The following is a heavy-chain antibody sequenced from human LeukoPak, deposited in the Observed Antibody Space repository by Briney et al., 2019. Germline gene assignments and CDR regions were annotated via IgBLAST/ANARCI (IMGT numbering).Heavy chain of an antibody. V-gene: IGHV3-72*01. CDR1: GSTFSDHY. CDR2: ITNKATSYTT. CDR3: TRCEQRYYDI. D-gene: IGHD3-9*01. J-gene: IGHJ4*02. Sequence: GGSLRLSCAASGSTFSDHYMDWVRQAPGKGLEWVGRITNKATSYTTEYAASVKGRFTISRDDSKNSLYLQMDSLKTEDSAVYYCTRCEQRYYDIWGQGTLVTVSS.